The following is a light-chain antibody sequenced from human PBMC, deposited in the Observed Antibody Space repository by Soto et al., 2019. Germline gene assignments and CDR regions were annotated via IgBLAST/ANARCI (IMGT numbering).Light chain of an antibody. CDR1: QSISSW. V-gene: IGKV1-5*03. Sequence: DIQMTQSPSTLSASVGDRVTITCRASQSISSWLAWYQQKPGKAPKLLIYKASSLESGVPSRFSGSGSGTEFTLTISSLHPDDFATYYCQQYNSHRTFGQGTKVEIK. J-gene: IGKJ1*01. CDR2: KAS. CDR3: QQYNSHRT.